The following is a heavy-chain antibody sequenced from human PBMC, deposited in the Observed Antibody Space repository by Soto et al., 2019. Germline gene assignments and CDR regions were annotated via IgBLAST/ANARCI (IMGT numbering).Heavy chain of an antibody. CDR1: GGSISSYY. CDR3: ARRYGGHFAY. D-gene: IGHD3-16*01. Sequence: DTLSLTCAGSGGSISSYYWRWIRQPPGKGLEWIGYIYYSGSTNYNPSLKSRVTISVDTSKNQFSLKLSSVTAADTAVYYCARRYGGHFAYWGQGTLVTVSS. CDR2: IYYSGST. V-gene: IGHV4-59*01. J-gene: IGHJ4*02.